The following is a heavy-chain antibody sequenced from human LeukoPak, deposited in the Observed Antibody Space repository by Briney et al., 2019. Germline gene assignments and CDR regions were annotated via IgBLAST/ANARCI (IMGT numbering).Heavy chain of an antibody. CDR3: ARGRTWDVGATTGY. Sequence: ASVKVSCKASGYTFTSYDINWVRQATGLGLEWMGWMNPNSGNTGYAQKFQGRVTMTRNTSISTAYMELSSLRSEDTAVYYCARGRTWDVGATTGYWGQGTLVTVSS. D-gene: IGHD1-26*01. J-gene: IGHJ4*02. V-gene: IGHV1-8*01. CDR2: MNPNSGNT. CDR1: GYTFTSYD.